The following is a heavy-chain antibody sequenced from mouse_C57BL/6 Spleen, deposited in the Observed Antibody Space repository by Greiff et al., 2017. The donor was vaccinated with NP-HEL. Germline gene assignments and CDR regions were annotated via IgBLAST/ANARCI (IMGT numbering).Heavy chain of an antibody. V-gene: IGHV10-1*01. D-gene: IGHD1-1*01. CDR1: GFSFNTYA. CDR2: IRSKSNNYAT. Sequence: EVQVVESGGGLVQPKGSLKLSCAASGFSFNTYAMNWVRQAPGKGLEWVARIRSKSNNYATYYADSVKDRFTISRDDSESMLYLQMNNLKTEDTAMYYCVRQGYGSSWFAYWGQGTLVTVSA. J-gene: IGHJ3*01. CDR3: VRQGYGSSWFAY.